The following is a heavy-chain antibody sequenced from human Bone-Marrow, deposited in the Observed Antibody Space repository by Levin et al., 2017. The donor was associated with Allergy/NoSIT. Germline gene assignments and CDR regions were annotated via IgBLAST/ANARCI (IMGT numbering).Heavy chain of an antibody. Sequence: ASVKVSCKASGYTFTSYYMHWVRQAPGQGLEWMGIINPSGGSTSYAQKFQGRVTMTRDTSTSTVYMELSSLRSEDTAVYYCARDGAFRMSAGAGSESYYYMDGWGKGTTVTVSS. J-gene: IGHJ6*03. V-gene: IGHV1-46*01. CDR3: ARDGAFRMSAGAGSESYYYMDG. CDR2: INPSGGST. CDR1: GYTFTSYY. D-gene: IGHD6-19*01.